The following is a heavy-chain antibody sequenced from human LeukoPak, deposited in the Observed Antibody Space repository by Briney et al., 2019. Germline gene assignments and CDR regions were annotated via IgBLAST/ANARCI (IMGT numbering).Heavy chain of an antibody. J-gene: IGHJ4*02. D-gene: IGHD1-26*01. CDR3: ARLEVGGTLDY. CDR2: IYYSGST. V-gene: IGHV4-39*01. CDR1: GGSISSSSYY. Sequence: KPSETLSLTCTVSGGSISSSSYYWGWIRQPPGKGLEWIGSIYYSGSTYYNPSLKSRVTISVDTSRNQLSLKLSSVTAADTAVYYCARLEVGGTLDYWGQGTLVTVSS.